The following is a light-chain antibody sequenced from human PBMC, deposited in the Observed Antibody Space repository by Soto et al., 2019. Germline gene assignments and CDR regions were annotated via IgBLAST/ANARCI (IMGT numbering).Light chain of an antibody. Sequence: EIVLTQSPATLSLSPGDRATLSCRASQSVSTSLAWYQQKPGQAPRLLIYEASNRATGIPARFSGSGSGTGFTRTSSGLEPEDFAVYYCQQRGSWPLTFGGGTKVEIK. CDR2: EAS. CDR3: QQRGSWPLT. CDR1: QSVSTS. J-gene: IGKJ4*01. V-gene: IGKV3-11*01.